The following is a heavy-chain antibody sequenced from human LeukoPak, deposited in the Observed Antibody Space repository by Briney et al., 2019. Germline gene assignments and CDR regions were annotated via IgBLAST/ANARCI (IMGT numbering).Heavy chain of an antibody. Sequence: SETLSLTCTVSGGSISSSSYYWGWIRQPPGKGLEWIGSIYYSGSTYYNPSLKSRVTISVDTSKNQFSLKLSSVTAADTAVYYCARDPMAYCGGDCSWAGGQGTLVTVSS. J-gene: IGHJ4*02. CDR2: IYYSGST. V-gene: IGHV4-39*07. CDR1: GGSISSSSYY. D-gene: IGHD2-21*01. CDR3: ARDPMAYCGGDCSWA.